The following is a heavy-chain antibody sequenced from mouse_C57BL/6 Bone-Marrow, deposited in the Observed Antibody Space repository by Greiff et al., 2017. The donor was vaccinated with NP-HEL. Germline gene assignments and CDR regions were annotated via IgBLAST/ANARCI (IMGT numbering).Heavy chain of an antibody. J-gene: IGHJ2*01. Sequence: EVKLVESGGGLVKPGGSLKLSCAASGFTFSSYAMSWVRQTPAKRLEWVATISDGGSYTYYPDNVTGRFTISRDNGKNNMYLEMSQLKSEDTAIYYCARDYYYGSRGYWGQGTTLTVSS. CDR3: ARDYYYGSRGY. CDR1: GFTFSSYA. CDR2: ISDGGSYT. D-gene: IGHD1-1*01. V-gene: IGHV5-4*01.